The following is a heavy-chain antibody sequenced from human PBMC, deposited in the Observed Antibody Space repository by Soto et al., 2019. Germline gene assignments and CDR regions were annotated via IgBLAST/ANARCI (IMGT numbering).Heavy chain of an antibody. J-gene: IGHJ5*02. V-gene: IGHV1-69*01. D-gene: IGHD6-13*01. CDR3: ARGATHGSSWYFWFDP. Sequence: QMQLVQSGAEVRMPGSSVKVSCKASGGTFSTYSINWVRQAPGQGLEWMGGIIPLFGTTNYAQKFKGRVTITADESTSTAYMELSSLRAEDAAVYYCARGATHGSSWYFWFDPWGQGTLVIVSS. CDR2: IIPLFGTT. CDR1: GGTFSTYS.